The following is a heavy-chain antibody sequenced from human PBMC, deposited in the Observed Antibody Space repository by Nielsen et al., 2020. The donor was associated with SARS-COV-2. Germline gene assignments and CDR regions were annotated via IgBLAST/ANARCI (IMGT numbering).Heavy chain of an antibody. CDR3: ASSYGDVDY. J-gene: IGHJ4*02. V-gene: IGHV4-34*01. CDR2: IEHKGIT. CDR1: GASFSSHY. Sequence: SETLSLTCAVYGASFSSHYWSWIRQAPGKGLEWIGQIEHKGITKYGPSPKSRVTISVDTSKNQISLKVSSATAADTAVYYCASSYGDVDYWGQGTLVTVSS. D-gene: IGHD2-21*02.